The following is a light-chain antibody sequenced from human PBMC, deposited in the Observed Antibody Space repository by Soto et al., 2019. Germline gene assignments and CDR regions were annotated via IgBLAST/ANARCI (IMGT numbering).Light chain of an antibody. CDR2: DAS. V-gene: IGKV3-11*01. Sequence: DIMLTQSPGTLSLSPEERATLSCRASQSVSSYLAWYQQKPGQAPRLLIYDASNRATGIPARFSGSGSGTDFTLTISSLEPEDFAVYYCQQRSNWPPWTFGQGTKVDIK. CDR1: QSVSSY. CDR3: QQRSNWPPWT. J-gene: IGKJ1*01.